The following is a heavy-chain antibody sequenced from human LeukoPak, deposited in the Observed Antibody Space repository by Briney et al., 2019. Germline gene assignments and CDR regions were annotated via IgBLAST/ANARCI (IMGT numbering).Heavy chain of an antibody. Sequence: SSETRSLTCTVSGGSISSYYWSWIRQPPGKGLEWIGYIYYSGTTNYNPSLKSRVTILVDTSKNQFSLNLSSVTAADTAVYYCARRGIAAAGYDSWGQGTLVTVSS. CDR1: GGSISSYY. J-gene: IGHJ4*02. CDR3: ARRGIAAAGYDS. D-gene: IGHD6-13*01. CDR2: IYYSGTT. V-gene: IGHV4-59*08.